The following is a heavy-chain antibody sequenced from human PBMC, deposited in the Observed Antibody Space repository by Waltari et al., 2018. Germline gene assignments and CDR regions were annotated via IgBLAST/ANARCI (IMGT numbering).Heavy chain of an antibody. CDR2: IYSGGST. D-gene: IGHD3-22*01. V-gene: IGHV3-53*01. Sequence: EVQLVESGGGLIQPGGSLRLSCAASGFTVSSNYMSWVRQAPGKGLEWVSVIYSGGSTYYADSVKGRFTISRDNSKNTLYLQMNSLRAEDTAVYYCARVSTMIDSSGYCPYYYYGMDVWGQGTTVTVSS. CDR3: ARVSTMIDSSGYCPYYYYGMDV. J-gene: IGHJ6*02. CDR1: GFTVSSNY.